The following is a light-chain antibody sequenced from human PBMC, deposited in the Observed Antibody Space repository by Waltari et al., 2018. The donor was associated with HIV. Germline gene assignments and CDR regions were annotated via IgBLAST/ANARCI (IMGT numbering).Light chain of an antibody. J-gene: IGLJ3*02. CDR3: AAWDDSLNGPM. Sequence: QSVLTQPPSASGTPGPRVTISCSGSGSNIGRNDVNWYQQLPGTAPKLLIYSNNQRPSGVPDRFSGSKSGTSASLAISGLQSEDDADYYCAAWDDSLNGPMFGGGTKLTVL. V-gene: IGLV1-44*01. CDR1: GSNIGRND. CDR2: SNN.